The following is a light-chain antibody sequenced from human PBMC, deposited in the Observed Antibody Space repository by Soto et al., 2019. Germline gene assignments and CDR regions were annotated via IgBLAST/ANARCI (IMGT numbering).Light chain of an antibody. J-gene: IGKJ1*01. CDR2: GAS. Sequence: EIVMTQSPATLSVSPGDRATLSCSANQSVRNTLAWYQQRRGQAPRLLIYGASTRADGVPDRFSGSGSGTELTLTINSLQSEDFAVYDCQPYNHWHPRTFGQGTKVDIK. V-gene: IGKV3-15*01. CDR3: QPYNHWHPRT. CDR1: QSVRNT.